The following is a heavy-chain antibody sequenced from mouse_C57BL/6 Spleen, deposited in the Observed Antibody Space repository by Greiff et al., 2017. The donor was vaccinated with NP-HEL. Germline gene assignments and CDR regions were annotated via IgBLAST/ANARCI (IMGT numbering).Heavy chain of an antibody. J-gene: IGHJ4*01. CDR1: GFTFSDYY. Sequence: EVKVVESGGGLVQPGGSLKLSCAASGFTFSDYYMYWVRQTPEKRLEWVAYISNGGGSTYYPDTVKGRFTISRDNAKNTLYLQMSRLKSEDTAMYYCARRGYGNYYAMDYWGQGTSVTVSS. V-gene: IGHV5-12*01. D-gene: IGHD2-1*01. CDR2: ISNGGGST. CDR3: ARRGYGNYYAMDY.